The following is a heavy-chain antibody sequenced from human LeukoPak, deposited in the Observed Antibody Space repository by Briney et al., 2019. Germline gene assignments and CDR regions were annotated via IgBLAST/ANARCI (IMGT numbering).Heavy chain of an antibody. D-gene: IGHD3-10*01. J-gene: IGHJ4*02. V-gene: IGHV3-30*04. CDR1: GFSFSTSG. Sequence: GGSLRLSCEASGFSFSTSGVHWVRQAPGKGLVWMAVISKDGRKNHYADSVKGRFTISRDNSKSTLFLQMNSLRPEDTAIYYCARDLLNYGSAYYDVGIFDSWGQGTLVTVSS. CDR2: ISKDGRKN. CDR3: ARDLLNYGSAYYDVGIFDS.